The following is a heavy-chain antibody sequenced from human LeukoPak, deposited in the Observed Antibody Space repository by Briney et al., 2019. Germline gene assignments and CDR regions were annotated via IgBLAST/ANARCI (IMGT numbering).Heavy chain of an antibody. D-gene: IGHD2-2*02. Sequence: ASVKVSYKASGYTFTSYGISWVRQAPGQGLEWMGWISAYNGNTNYAQKLQGRVTMTTDTSTSTAYMELRSLRSDDTAVYYCARGVIETVVVPAAIPGESDYWGQGTLVTVSS. CDR2: ISAYNGNT. CDR1: GYTFTSYG. J-gene: IGHJ4*02. CDR3: ARGVIETVVVPAAIPGESDY. V-gene: IGHV1-18*01.